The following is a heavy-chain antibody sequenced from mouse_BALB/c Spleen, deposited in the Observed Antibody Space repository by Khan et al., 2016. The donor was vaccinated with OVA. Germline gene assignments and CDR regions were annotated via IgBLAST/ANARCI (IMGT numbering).Heavy chain of an antibody. CDR1: GYIFIDYN. V-gene: IGHV1-77*01. Sequence: QVQLKESGTELARPGASVKLSCKASGYIFIDYNINWVKQRTGQGLEWIGEISPGSGNTYYNEKFKGKATLTADKSSSTAYMQLSSLTSEDSAVYFGADGWGSWFPYWGQGTLITVSA. J-gene: IGHJ3*01. D-gene: IGHD1-1*02. CDR3: ADGWGSWFPY. CDR2: ISPGSGNT.